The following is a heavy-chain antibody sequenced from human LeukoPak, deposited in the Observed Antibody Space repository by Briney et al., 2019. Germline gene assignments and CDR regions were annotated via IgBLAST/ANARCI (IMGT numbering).Heavy chain of an antibody. V-gene: IGHV3-23*01. CDR2: ISGSGGST. CDR3: ARDQIQLWFLVDGHLSGRYDY. Sequence: GGSLRLSCAASGFTFSSYAMSWVRQAPGKGLEWVSAISGSGGSTYYADSVKGRFTISRDNSKNTLYLQMNSLRSDDTAVYYCARDQIQLWFLVDGHLSGRYDYWGQGTLVTVSS. CDR1: GFTFSSYA. J-gene: IGHJ4*02. D-gene: IGHD5-18*01.